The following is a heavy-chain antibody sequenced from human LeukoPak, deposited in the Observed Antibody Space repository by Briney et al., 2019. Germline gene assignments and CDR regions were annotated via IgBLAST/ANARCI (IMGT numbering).Heavy chain of an antibody. D-gene: IGHD3-22*01. J-gene: IGHJ4*02. V-gene: IGHV1-18*04. CDR3: ARGSPLYDSSGYPTFELPNY. CDR2: ISAYNGNT. CDR1: GYTFTSYY. Sequence: GASVKVSCKASGYTFTSYYMHWVRQAPGQGLEWMGWISAYNGNTNYAQKLQGRVTMTTDTSTSTAYMELRSLRSDDTAVYYCARGSPLYDSSGYPTFELPNYWGQGTLVTVSS.